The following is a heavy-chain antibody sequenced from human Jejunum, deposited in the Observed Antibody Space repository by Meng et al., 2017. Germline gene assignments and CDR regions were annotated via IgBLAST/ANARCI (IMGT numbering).Heavy chain of an antibody. J-gene: IGHJ4*02. V-gene: IGHV4-30-4*01. D-gene: IGHD4-23*01. CDR2: IYYSGST. CDR3: AREALGGNSPNDY. CDR1: GGSISSGDYY. Sequence: QVQLQESGPGLVKPSQTLSLTCTVSGGSISSGDYYRSWIRQPPGKGLEWIGYIYYSGSTYYNPSLKSRVTISVDTSKNQFSLKLSSVTAADTAVYYCAREALGGNSPNDYWGQGTLVTVSS.